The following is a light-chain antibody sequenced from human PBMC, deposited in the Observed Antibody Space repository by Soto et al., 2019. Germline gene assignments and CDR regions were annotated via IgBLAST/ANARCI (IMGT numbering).Light chain of an antibody. CDR1: SSDVGGYHY. CDR2: VVS. Sequence: QSALTQPRSVSGSPGQSVTISCTGTSSDVGGYHYVSWYQQHPGKAPKLIIYVVSERPSGVPDRFSGSKSGNTASLTISGLQADDEADYYCCSYVGGHTWVFGGGTKLTVL. J-gene: IGLJ3*02. CDR3: CSYVGGHTWV. V-gene: IGLV2-11*01.